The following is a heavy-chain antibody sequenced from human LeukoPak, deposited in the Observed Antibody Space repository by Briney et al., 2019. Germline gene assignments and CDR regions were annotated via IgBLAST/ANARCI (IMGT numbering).Heavy chain of an antibody. J-gene: IGHJ6*02. CDR1: GFALSSHW. Sequence: GSLRLSCAASGFALSSHWMNWVRQVPGRGPEWVANVNRDGSETYYLDSVKGRFTISKDNAKNSLYLQMNSLRAEDTALYHCARNNGMDVWGQGTTVIVSS. V-gene: IGHV3-7*03. CDR3: ARNNGMDV. CDR2: VNRDGSET.